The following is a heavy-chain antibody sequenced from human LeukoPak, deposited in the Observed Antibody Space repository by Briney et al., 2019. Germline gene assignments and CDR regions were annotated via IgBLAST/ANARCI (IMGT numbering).Heavy chain of an antibody. CDR2: IYYSGST. CDR1: GGSITSGEHY. V-gene: IGHV4-39*01. D-gene: IGHD5-18*01. Sequence: SQTLSLTCNVSGGSITSGEHYCSWIRQPPGKGLEWIGSIYYSGSTYYNPSLKSRVTISVDTSKNQFSLKLSSVTAADTAVYYCARHFNPVDSYGYDYWGQGTLVTVSS. J-gene: IGHJ4*02. CDR3: ARHFNPVDSYGYDY.